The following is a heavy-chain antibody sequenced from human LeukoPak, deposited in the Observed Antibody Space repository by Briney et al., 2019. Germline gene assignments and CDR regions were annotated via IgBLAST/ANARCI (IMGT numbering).Heavy chain of an antibody. V-gene: IGHV3-7*01. D-gene: IGHD2-15*01. CDR3: ARDPGYCSDSRCYTRMDV. CDR2: IKEDGSEK. Sequence: GGSLRLSCAASGFTFSSHYMDWVRQALGKGLEWVAIIKEDGSEKYYADSVKGRFTISRDNAKNTLYLQMNSLRAEDTAVYFCARDPGYCSDSRCYTRMDVWGQGTTVTVPS. CDR1: GFTFSSHY. J-gene: IGHJ6*02.